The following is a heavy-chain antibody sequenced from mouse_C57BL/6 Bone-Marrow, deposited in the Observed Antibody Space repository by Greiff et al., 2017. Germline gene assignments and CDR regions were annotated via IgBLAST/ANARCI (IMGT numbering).Heavy chain of an antibody. J-gene: IGHJ3*01. CDR1: GYTFTSYW. Sequence: QVQLQQPGAELVKPGASVKLSCKASGYTFTSYWMHWVKQRPGQGLEWIGMIHPNSGSTNYNEKFKSKATLTLDKSSSTAYMQLSSLTSEDSAVYYCARDCDYDGWCAYWGQETLVTVSA. V-gene: IGHV1-64*01. D-gene: IGHD2-4*01. CDR2: IHPNSGST. CDR3: ARDCDYDGWCAY.